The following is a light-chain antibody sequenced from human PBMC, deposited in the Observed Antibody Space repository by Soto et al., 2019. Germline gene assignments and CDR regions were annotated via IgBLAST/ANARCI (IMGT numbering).Light chain of an antibody. CDR3: HQYGSSPRT. J-gene: IGKJ1*01. Sequence: DIVLTQSPGTLSLSPGERATLSCRASQSVSSSYLAWYQQTPGQAPRLLIYDASSRATGIPDRFSGSGSGTDFTLTISRLEPEDFAVYYCHQYGSSPRTFGQGTKVDIK. V-gene: IGKV3-20*01. CDR2: DAS. CDR1: QSVSSSY.